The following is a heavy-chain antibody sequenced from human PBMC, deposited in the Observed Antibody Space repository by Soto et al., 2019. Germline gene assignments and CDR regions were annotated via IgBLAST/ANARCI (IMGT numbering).Heavy chain of an antibody. D-gene: IGHD3-10*01. CDR3: AKEPSTRGSDLYYFDY. CDR1: GFPFSSYA. Sequence: GGSLRLSCASSGFPFSSYAMSWVRQAPGKGLEWVSAISGSGYSTYYADSVKGRFTISRDNSKNTLYLQMNSLRAEDTAVYYCAKEPSTRGSDLYYFDYWGQGTLVTVSS. CDR2: ISGSGYST. J-gene: IGHJ4*02. V-gene: IGHV3-23*01.